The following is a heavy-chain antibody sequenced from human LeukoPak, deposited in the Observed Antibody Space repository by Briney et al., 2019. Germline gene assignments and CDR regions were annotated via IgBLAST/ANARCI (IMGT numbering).Heavy chain of an antibody. V-gene: IGHV1-46*01. D-gene: IGHD3-10*01. CDR3: ARGKVVTMVRGVIITYFDY. CDR2: IIPSDGST. CDR1: GYSFTRYF. Sequence: GASVKVSCKASGYSFTRYFIHWVRQAPGQGLEWMGIIIPSDGSTSYAQKFQGRVTMTRDTSTSTVYMELSSLRSEDTAVYYCARGKVVTMVRGVIITYFDYWCQGTLVTVSS. J-gene: IGHJ4*02.